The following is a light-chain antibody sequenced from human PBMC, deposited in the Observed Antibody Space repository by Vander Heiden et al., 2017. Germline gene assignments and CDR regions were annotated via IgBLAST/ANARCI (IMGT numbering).Light chain of an antibody. J-gene: IGLJ2*01. CDR2: RNS. Sequence: QSVLTHPPSASGTPGPRLTISCSGSSSNLGSNYVYWYQHLPGAAPKLLIYRNSQRPSGVPDRFSGSKSGTSASSAITVLRSEDEADYYCAAQADSLSVVVFGGAPKL. CDR3: AAQADSLSVVV. V-gene: IGLV1-47*01. CDR1: SSNLGSNY.